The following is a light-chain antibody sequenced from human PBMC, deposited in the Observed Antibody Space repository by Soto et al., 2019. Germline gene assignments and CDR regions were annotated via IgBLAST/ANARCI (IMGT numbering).Light chain of an antibody. CDR3: QQYNNWPI. CDR2: GAS. CDR1: QSVSNN. Sequence: EIVMTQSRATLSVSPGERATLCCRASQSVSNNLAWLQQKPGQAPRLLIYGASTRATGIPARFSGSGSGTEFTLTISSLQSEDFAVYYCQQYNNWPIFGPGTKVDIK. V-gene: IGKV3-15*01. J-gene: IGKJ3*01.